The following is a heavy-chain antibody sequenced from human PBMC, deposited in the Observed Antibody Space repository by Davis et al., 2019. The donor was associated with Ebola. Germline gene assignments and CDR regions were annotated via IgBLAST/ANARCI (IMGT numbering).Heavy chain of an antibody. J-gene: IGHJ4*02. CDR2: INDHGST. Sequence: MPSETLSLTCDVAGGSFSGFFWSWIRQAPGKELEWIGEINDHGSTNYNPSLKSRVTMSVDTSRNQFSLTLNSVTPADTAVYFCARDQRLPDAIPCDHWGQGALVTVSS. CDR3: ARDQRLPDAIPCDH. D-gene: IGHD2-21*01. CDR1: GGSFSGFF. V-gene: IGHV4-34*01.